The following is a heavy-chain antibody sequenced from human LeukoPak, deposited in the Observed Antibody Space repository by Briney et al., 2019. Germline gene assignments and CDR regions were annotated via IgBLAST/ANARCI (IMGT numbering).Heavy chain of an antibody. D-gene: IGHD2-15*01. CDR1: GGSFSGYY. V-gene: IGHV4-34*01. CDR2: INHSGST. J-gene: IGHJ4*02. CDR3: ARSSDCSGGSCYSVFDY. Sequence: SETLSLTCAVYGGSFSGYYWSWIRQPPGKGLGWIGEINHSGSTNYNPSLKSRVTISVDTSKNQFSLKLSSVTAADTAVYYCARSSDCSGGSCYSVFDYWGQGTLVTVSS.